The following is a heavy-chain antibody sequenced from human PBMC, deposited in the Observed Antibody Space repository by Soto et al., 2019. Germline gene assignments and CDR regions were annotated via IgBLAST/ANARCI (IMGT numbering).Heavy chain of an antibody. J-gene: IGHJ3*02. CDR1: GFTFSSYS. CDR2: ISSSSSYI. CDR3: ASRSLAYCGGDCYRHDAFDI. D-gene: IGHD2-21*02. V-gene: IGHV3-21*01. Sequence: GGSLRLSCAASGFTFSSYSMNWVRQAPGKGLEWVSSISSSSSYIYYADSVKGRFTISRDNAKNSLYLQMNSLRAEDTAVYYCASRSLAYCGGDCYRHDAFDIWGQGTMVTV.